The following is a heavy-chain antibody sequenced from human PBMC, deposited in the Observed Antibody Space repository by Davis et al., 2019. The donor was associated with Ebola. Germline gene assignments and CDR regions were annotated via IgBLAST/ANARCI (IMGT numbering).Heavy chain of an antibody. J-gene: IGHJ4*02. CDR2: IYYSGST. Sequence: SETLSLTCTVSGGSISSSSYYWGWIRQPPGKGLEWIGSIYYSGSTYYNPSLKSRVTISVDTSKNQFSLKLSSVTAADTALYYCASDGEYSSSSGEYYFDYWGQGTLVTVSS. V-gene: IGHV4-39*07. CDR3: ASDGEYSSSSGEYYFDY. CDR1: GGSISSSSYY. D-gene: IGHD6-6*01.